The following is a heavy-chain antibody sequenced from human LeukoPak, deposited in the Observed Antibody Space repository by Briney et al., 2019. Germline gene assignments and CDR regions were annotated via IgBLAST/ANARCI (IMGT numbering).Heavy chain of an antibody. Sequence: GASVKVSCKASGYTFTSYDINWVRQATGQGLEWMGWMNPNSGNTGYAQKFQGRVTMTRNTSISTAYMELSSLRSEDTAVYYCARVSWLNMVRGVAYYMDVWGKGTTVTISS. J-gene: IGHJ6*03. CDR1: GYTFTSYD. CDR2: MNPNSGNT. D-gene: IGHD3-10*01. V-gene: IGHV1-8*01. CDR3: ARVSWLNMVRGVAYYMDV.